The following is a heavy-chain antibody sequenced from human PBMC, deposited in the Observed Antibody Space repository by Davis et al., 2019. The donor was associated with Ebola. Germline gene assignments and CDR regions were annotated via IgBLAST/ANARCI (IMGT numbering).Heavy chain of an antibody. D-gene: IGHD6-19*01. CDR2: ISDRSEHT. CDR3: TTRLVNHFDY. Sequence: GESLKISCAAAGFTFSNYVLNWVRQAPGKGLEWVSTISDRSEHTHYADSVKGRFTISRDDSKNTVFLHMNTLRAEDTAIYYCTTRLVNHFDYWGQGTLVIVSS. CDR1: GFTFSNYV. V-gene: IGHV3-23*01. J-gene: IGHJ4*02.